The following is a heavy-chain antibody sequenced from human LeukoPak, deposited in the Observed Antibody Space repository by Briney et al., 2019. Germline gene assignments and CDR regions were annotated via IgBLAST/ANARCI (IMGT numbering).Heavy chain of an antibody. CDR2: INHSGST. CDR3: ARGLGRYFDRNPP. J-gene: IGHJ5*02. D-gene: IGHD3-9*01. V-gene: IGHV4-39*07. Sequence: TSETLSLTCTVSGGSISSSSYYWGWIRQPPGKGLEWIGEINHSGSTNYNPSLKSRVTISVDTSKNQFSLKLSSVTAADTAVYYCARGLGRYFDRNPPWGQGTLVTVSS. CDR1: GGSISSSSYY.